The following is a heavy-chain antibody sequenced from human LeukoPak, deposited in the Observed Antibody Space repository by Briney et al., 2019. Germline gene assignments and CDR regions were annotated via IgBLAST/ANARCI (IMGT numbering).Heavy chain of an antibody. V-gene: IGHV1-69*05. D-gene: IGHD5-24*01. CDR2: IIPIFGTA. CDR1: GGTFSSYT. Sequence: GSSVKVSCKASGGTFSSYTISWVRQAPGQGLEWMGRIIPIFGTANYAQKFQGRVTITTDESTSTAYMELSSLRSEDTAVYYCARELEMATIGIDYWGQGTLVTVSS. J-gene: IGHJ4*02. CDR3: ARELEMATIGIDY.